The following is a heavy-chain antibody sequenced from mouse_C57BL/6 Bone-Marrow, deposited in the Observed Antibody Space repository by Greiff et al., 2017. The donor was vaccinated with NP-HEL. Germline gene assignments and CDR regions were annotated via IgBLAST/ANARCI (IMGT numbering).Heavy chain of an antibody. V-gene: IGHV5-4*03. D-gene: IGHD2-3*01. CDR1: GFTFSSYA. Sequence: EVKLVESGGGLVKPGGSLKLSCAASGFTFSSYAMSWVRQTPEKRLEWVATISDGGSYTYSPDNVKGRFTISRDNDKNNLYLQMSHLKSEDTAMYYCARADGYYYFDYWGQGTTLTVSS. CDR3: ARADGYYYFDY. CDR2: ISDGGSYT. J-gene: IGHJ2*01.